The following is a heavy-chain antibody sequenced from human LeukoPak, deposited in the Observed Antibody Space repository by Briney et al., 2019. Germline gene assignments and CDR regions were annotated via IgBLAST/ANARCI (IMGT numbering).Heavy chain of an antibody. Sequence: GGSLRLSCAASGFTFSDYYMSWLRQAPGKGLEWVSYVSSSGSTIYYADSVKGRFTISRDNAKNSLYLQMNSPRAEDAAVYYCAREHGKVTFDYWGQGTLVTVSS. CDR1: GFTFSDYY. D-gene: IGHD5-18*01. V-gene: IGHV3-11*04. CDR3: AREHGKVTFDY. CDR2: VSSSGSTI. J-gene: IGHJ4*02.